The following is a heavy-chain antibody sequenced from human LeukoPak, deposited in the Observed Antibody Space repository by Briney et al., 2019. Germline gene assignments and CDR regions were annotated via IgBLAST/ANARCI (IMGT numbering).Heavy chain of an antibody. CDR1: GYTFTGYY. Sequence: ASVKVSCKASGYTFTGYYMNWVRQAPGQGLEWMGWINPNSGGTNYAQKFQGRVTMTRDTSISTAYMELSRLRSDDTAVYYCARTGVAVAGRNFDYWGQGTLVTVSS. V-gene: IGHV1-2*02. D-gene: IGHD6-19*01. CDR3: ARTGVAVAGRNFDY. J-gene: IGHJ4*02. CDR2: INPNSGGT.